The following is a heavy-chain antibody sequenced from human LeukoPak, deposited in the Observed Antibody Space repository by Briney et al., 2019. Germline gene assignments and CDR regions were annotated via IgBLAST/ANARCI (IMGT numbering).Heavy chain of an antibody. CDR1: GFTFSSYG. CDR2: ISYDGSNK. D-gene: IGHD6-19*01. J-gene: IGHJ6*02. Sequence: GGSLTLSCAASGFTFSSYGMHWVRQAPGKGLEWVAVISYDGSNKYYADSVKGRFTISRDNSKNTLYLQMNSLRAEDTAVYYCAKDLDSSGWYRGYYYYGTDVWGQGTTVTVSS. CDR3: AKDLDSSGWYRGYYYYGTDV. V-gene: IGHV3-30*18.